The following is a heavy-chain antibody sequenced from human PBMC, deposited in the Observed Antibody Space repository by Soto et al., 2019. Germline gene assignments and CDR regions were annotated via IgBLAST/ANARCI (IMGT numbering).Heavy chain of an antibody. CDR3: ARHLGIAALSYFYYGRDV. CDR1: GYSFTSYW. J-gene: IGHJ6*02. V-gene: IGHV5-51*01. Sequence: GESLKISCKGSGYSFTSYWIGWVRKMPGKGLEWMGIIYPGDSDTRYSPSFQGQVTISAYKSIGTAYLQWSSLKASDPAMYYCARHLGIAALSYFYYGRDVWGQGPTVTVSS. D-gene: IGHD6-6*01. CDR2: IYPGDSDT.